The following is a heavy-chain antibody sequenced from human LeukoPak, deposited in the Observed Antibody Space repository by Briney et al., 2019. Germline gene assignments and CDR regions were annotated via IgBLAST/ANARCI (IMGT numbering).Heavy chain of an antibody. V-gene: IGHV4-34*01. CDR3: ARDQPFLAFDI. Sequence: PSETLSLTCAVYGGSFSGYYWSWIRQPPGKGLEWIGEINHSGSTYYNPSLKSRVTISVDTSKNQFSLKLSSVTAADTAVYYCARDQPFLAFDIWGQGTMVTVSS. J-gene: IGHJ3*02. CDR2: INHSGST. CDR1: GGSFSGYY.